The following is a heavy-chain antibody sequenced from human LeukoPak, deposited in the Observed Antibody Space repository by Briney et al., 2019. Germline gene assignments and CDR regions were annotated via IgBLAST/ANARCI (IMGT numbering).Heavy chain of an antibody. CDR3: AKRGVVIRVILVGFHKEAYYFDS. D-gene: IGHD3-22*01. J-gene: IGHJ4*02. Sequence: QPGGSLRLSCAVSGITLSNYGMTWVRQAPGKGLEWVAGISDSGGSTNYADSVKGRFTISRDNPKNTRYLQMNSLRAEDTAVYFCAKRGVVIRVILVGFHKEAYYFDSWGQGALVTVSS. CDR2: ISDSGGST. V-gene: IGHV3-23*01. CDR1: GITLSNYG.